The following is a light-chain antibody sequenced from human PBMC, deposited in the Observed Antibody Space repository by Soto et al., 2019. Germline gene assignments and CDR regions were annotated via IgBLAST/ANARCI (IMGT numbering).Light chain of an antibody. J-gene: IGLJ2*01. Sequence: QSALTQPASVSGSPGQSITISCTGTSSDVGGYNYVSWYQQHPGKAPKLMSYEVSNRPSGVSNRFSGSKSGNTASLTISGLKAEDEADYYCSSYTSSSTLVVFGGGTKLTVL. V-gene: IGLV2-14*01. CDR1: SSDVGGYNY. CDR2: EVS. CDR3: SSYTSSSTLVV.